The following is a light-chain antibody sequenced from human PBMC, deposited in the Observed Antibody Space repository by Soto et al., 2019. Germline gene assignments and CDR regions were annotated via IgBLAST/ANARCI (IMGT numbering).Light chain of an antibody. CDR2: NAF. Sequence: EIALTQSPATLSLSPGERATLHCRASQSVNIYLAWYQQKPGQAPRLLINNAFNRATGIPARFSGSGSGTDFTLTISSLEPEDFATYYCLQDYNYPWTFGQGTKVDIK. J-gene: IGKJ1*01. CDR3: LQDYNYPWT. V-gene: IGKV3-11*01. CDR1: QSVNIY.